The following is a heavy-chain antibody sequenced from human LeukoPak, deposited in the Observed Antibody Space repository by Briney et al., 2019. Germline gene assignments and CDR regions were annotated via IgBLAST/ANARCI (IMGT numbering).Heavy chain of an antibody. D-gene: IGHD7-27*01. V-gene: IGHV3-23*01. CDR1: GFTFSSYG. CDR3: AREEGGKLGIDYYFDY. Sequence: PGGSLRLSCAASGFTFSSYGMSWVRQAPGKGLEWVSAISGSGGSTYYADSVKGRFTISRDNAKNSLYLQMNSLRAEDTAMYYCAREEGGKLGIDYYFDYWGQGTLVTVSS. CDR2: ISGSGGST. J-gene: IGHJ4*02.